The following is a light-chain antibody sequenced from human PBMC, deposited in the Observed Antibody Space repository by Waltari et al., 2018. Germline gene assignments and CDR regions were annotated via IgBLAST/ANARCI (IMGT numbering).Light chain of an antibody. CDR1: SSDVGRFEY. CDR3: CSYTTTDTYV. CDR2: DVS. Sequence: SALPQPASVSGPPGQSITIYCTGTSSDVGRFEYVSWYQHHPGKAPKLIIYDVSKRPSGVSNLFSGSTSGYTASLTISGLQSEDEADYYCCSYTTTDTYVFGSGTKVTVL. V-gene: IGLV2-14*03. J-gene: IGLJ1*01.